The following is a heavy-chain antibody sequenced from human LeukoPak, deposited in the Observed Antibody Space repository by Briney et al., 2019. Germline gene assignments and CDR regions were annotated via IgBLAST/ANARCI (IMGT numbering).Heavy chain of an antibody. CDR3: AKDSGAPGDRYYYYMDV. D-gene: IGHD1-26*01. CDR1: GFTFSTYW. Sequence: PGGSLRLSCAASGFTFSTYWMSWVRQAPEKGLEWVATINYDGSEKYYLGSVRGRFTVSRDNAKNTLYLQMNSLRAEDTAVYYCAKDSGAPGDRYYYYMDVWGKGTTVTISS. J-gene: IGHJ6*03. CDR2: INYDGSEK. V-gene: IGHV3-7*01.